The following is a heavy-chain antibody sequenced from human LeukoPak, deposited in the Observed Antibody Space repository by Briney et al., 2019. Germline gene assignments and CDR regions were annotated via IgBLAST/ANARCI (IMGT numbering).Heavy chain of an antibody. Sequence: SETPSLTCTVSGGSITSSSFYWGWIRQPPGKGLEWIANIYYSGSTYYNPSLKSRVTISADTSKNQFSLKLSSVTAADTAVYYCARWVSTPRGYFDYWGQGTLVTVSS. CDR2: IYYSGST. V-gene: IGHV4-39*01. J-gene: IGHJ4*02. CDR3: ARWVSTPRGYFDY. D-gene: IGHD5/OR15-5a*01. CDR1: GGSITSSSFY.